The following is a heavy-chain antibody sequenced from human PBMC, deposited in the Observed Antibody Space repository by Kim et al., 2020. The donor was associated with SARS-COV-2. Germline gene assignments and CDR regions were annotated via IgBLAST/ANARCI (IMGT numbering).Heavy chain of an antibody. CDR3: ARNLVGDTDLGP. J-gene: IGHJ5*02. CDR2: ISYEGSTQ. Sequence: GGSLRLSCAASGFTFSSHAMHWVRQAPGKGLEWVALISYEGSTQRYTDSVKRRFTVSRDNSKNILFLQMNSLRPEDTAVYYCARNLVGDTDLGPWGQGTLVTVSS. D-gene: IGHD1-26*01. V-gene: IGHV3-30*04. CDR1: GFTFSSHA.